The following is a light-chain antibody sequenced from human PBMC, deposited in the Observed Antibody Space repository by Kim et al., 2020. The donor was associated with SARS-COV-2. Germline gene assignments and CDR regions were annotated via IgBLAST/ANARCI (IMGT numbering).Light chain of an antibody. CDR2: AVS. CDR1: QGISSH. CDR3: QQYYSYPWT. Sequence: ASSGDSVTITCRASQGISSHLAWYQQKPGKAPKLLISAVSTLQSGVPSRFSGSGSGTDFTLTITCLQSEDFATYYCQQYYSYPWTFGQGTKVDIK. V-gene: IGKV1-8*01. J-gene: IGKJ1*01.